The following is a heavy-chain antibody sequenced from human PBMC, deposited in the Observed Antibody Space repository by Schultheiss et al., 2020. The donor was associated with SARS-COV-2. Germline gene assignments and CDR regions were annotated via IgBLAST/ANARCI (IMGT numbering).Heavy chain of an antibody. J-gene: IGHJ3*02. CDR3: ARDRTPHYDYVWGSYRSDAFDI. D-gene: IGHD3-16*02. CDR2: IIPIFGTA. CDR1: GYTFTSYV. V-gene: IGHV1-69*13. Sequence: SVKVSCKASGYTFTSYVISWVRQAPGQGLEWMGGIIPIFGTANYAQKFQGRVTITADESTSTAYMELSSLRSEDTAVYYCARDRTPHYDYVWGSYRSDAFDIWGQGTMVTVSS.